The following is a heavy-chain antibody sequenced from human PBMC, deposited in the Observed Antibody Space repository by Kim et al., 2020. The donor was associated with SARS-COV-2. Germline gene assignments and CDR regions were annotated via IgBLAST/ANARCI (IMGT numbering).Heavy chain of an antibody. V-gene: IGHV1-18*01. D-gene: IGHD5-12*01. CDR3: ARFIGGYGRNWFDP. CDR2: ISAYNGNT. CDR1: GYTFTSYG. Sequence: ASVKVSCKASGYTFTSYGISWVRQAPGQGLEWMGWISAYNGNTNYAQKLQGRVTMTTDTSTSTAYMELRSLRSDDTAVYYCARFIGGYGRNWFDPWGQGTLVTVSS. J-gene: IGHJ5*02.